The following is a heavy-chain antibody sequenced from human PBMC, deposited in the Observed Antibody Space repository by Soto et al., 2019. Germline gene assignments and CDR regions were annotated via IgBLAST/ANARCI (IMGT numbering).Heavy chain of an antibody. J-gene: IGHJ3*02. CDR3: ARDSGSYYDAFDI. D-gene: IGHD1-26*01. V-gene: IGHV3-21*01. Sequence: GGSLRLSCAASGFTYSRYSMNWARQSPGKGLEWVSSTSSRSSYIYYEDSEKGRFTISRDNAKNSLYLQMNSLRAEDTAVYYCARDSGSYYDAFDIWGQGTMVTVSS. CDR1: GFTYSRYS. CDR2: TSSRSSYI.